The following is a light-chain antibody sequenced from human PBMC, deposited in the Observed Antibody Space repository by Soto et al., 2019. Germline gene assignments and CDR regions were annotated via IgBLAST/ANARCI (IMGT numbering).Light chain of an antibody. CDR2: GAS. CDR1: QSVSSTY. J-gene: IGKJ2*01. Sequence: EIVLTQSPGTLSLSPGERATLSCRASQSVSSTYLAWYQQKPGQAPRLLIYGASSRATGIPDRFGGSGSGTDFTLTISRLEPEDFAVYYCQQSGSSPQTFGEGTKEDIK. CDR3: QQSGSSPQT. V-gene: IGKV3-20*01.